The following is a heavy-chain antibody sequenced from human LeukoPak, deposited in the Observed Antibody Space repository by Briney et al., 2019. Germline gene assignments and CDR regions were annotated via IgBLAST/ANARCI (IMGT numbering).Heavy chain of an antibody. Sequence: SETLSLTCAVYGGSFSGYYWSWIRQPPGKGLEWIGEINHSGSTNYNPSLKSRVTISVDTSKNQFSLKLSSVTAADTAVYYCAREDRLGGYNYFDYWGQGTLVTVSS. CDR2: INHSGST. V-gene: IGHV4-34*01. CDR3: AREDRLGGYNYFDY. D-gene: IGHD5-12*01. J-gene: IGHJ4*02. CDR1: GGSFSGYY.